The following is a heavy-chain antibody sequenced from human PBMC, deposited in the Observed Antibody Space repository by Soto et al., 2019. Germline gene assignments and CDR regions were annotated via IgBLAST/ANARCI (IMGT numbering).Heavy chain of an antibody. J-gene: IGHJ6*02. CDR3: ARGLDVLRYFDWLDV. CDR2: IWYDGSNK. Sequence: GGSLRLSCAACGFTFSNAYMQWVRQAPGKGLEWVAVIWYDGSNKYYADSVKGRFTISRDNSKNTLYLQMNSLRAEDTAVYYCARGLDVLRYFDWLDVWGQGTTVTVSS. CDR1: GFTFSNAY. D-gene: IGHD3-9*01. V-gene: IGHV3-33*08.